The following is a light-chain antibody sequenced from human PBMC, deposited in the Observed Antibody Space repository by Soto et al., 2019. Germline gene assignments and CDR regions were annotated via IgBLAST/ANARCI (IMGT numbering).Light chain of an antibody. J-gene: IGKJ1*01. CDR3: QQYYNYWT. Sequence: DIQMTQSPSTLSASVGDRVTITCRASQGVSTWLAWYQKRPGTPPKLLIYDASSLLSGVPSKFSGGGSGTEFTLTISSLQPDDFATYYCQQYYNYWTFGQGTKVDIK. CDR1: QGVSTW. V-gene: IGKV1-5*01. CDR2: DAS.